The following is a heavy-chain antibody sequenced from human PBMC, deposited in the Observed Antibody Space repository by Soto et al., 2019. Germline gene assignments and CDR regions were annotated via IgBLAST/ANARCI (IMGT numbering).Heavy chain of an antibody. J-gene: IGHJ4*02. CDR3: AKDWGGYGFDF. Sequence: EVQLLESGGGLVQPGGSLRLSCAASGFTFSSHVMSWVRQAPGKGLEWVSAISGSGGSTYYADSVKGRISISRDNSKNTLFLQMNSLRAEDTAVYYCAKDWGGYGFDFWGQGTLVTVSS. CDR2: ISGSGGST. D-gene: IGHD5-12*01. CDR1: GFTFSSHV. V-gene: IGHV3-23*01.